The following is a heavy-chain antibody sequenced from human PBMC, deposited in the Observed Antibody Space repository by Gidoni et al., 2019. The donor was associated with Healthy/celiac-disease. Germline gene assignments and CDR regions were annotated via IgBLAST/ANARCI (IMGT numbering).Heavy chain of an antibody. CDR1: GGSFSGYY. V-gene: IGHV4-34*01. CDR3: ARGPYCSGGSCYSRYYYYGMDV. CDR2: INHSGST. D-gene: IGHD2-15*01. Sequence: QVQLQQWGAGLLKPSETLSLTCAVYGGSFSGYYWRWIRQPPGKGLEWIGEINHSGSTNYNPSLKSRVTISVDTSKNQFSLKLSSVTAADTAVYYCARGPYCSGGSCYSRYYYYGMDVWGQGTTVTVSS. J-gene: IGHJ6*02.